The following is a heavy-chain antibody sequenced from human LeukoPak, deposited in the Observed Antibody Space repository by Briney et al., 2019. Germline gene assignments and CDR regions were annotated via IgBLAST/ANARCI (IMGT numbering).Heavy chain of an antibody. CDR1: GGSFSDYY. Sequence: PSETLSLTCAVYGGSFSDYYWSWIRQPPGKGLEWIGEINHSGSTSYNPSLKSRVTISVNTSKNQFSLKLSSVTAADTAVYYCASPPLSYYYGSGPLGRWGQGTLVTVSS. J-gene: IGHJ4*02. CDR2: INHSGST. V-gene: IGHV4-34*01. D-gene: IGHD3-10*01. CDR3: ASPPLSYYYGSGPLGR.